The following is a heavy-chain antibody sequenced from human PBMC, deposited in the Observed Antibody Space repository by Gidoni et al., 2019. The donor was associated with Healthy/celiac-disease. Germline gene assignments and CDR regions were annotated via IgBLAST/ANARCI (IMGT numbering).Heavy chain of an antibody. CDR1: GGSFSGYY. CDR3: ARGSNRRYCSSTSCYTRWFDP. J-gene: IGHJ5*02. D-gene: IGHD2-2*02. CDR2: INHSGST. V-gene: IGHV4-34*01. Sequence: QVQLQPWGAGLLKPSETLSLTCAVYGGSFSGYYWGWIRQPPGKGRGWIGEINHSGSTNYNPYLKSRVTISVDTSKNQFSLKLSSVTAADTTVYYCARGSNRRYCSSTSCYTRWFDPWGQGTLVTVSS.